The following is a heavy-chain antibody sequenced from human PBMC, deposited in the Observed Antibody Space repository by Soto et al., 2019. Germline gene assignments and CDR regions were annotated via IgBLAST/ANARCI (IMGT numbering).Heavy chain of an antibody. CDR3: ARXGPTYYDFWSGYYGMDV. J-gene: IGHJ6*02. D-gene: IGHD3-3*01. CDR1: GYTFTGYY. Sequence: GAAVKVSCKASGYTFTGYYMHWVRQAPGQGLEWMGWINPNSGGTNYAQKFQGRVTMTRDTSISTAYMELSRLRSDDTAVYYCARXGPTYYDFWSGYYGMDVWGQGTTVTVSS. V-gene: IGHV1-2*02. CDR2: INPNSGGT.